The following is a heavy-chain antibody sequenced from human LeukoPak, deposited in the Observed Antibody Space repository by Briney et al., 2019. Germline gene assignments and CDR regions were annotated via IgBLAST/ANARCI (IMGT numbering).Heavy chain of an antibody. CDR3: AKDRRAVVVPAAIFDY. Sequence: PGGSLRLSCAASGFTFSSYAMSWVRQAPGKGLEWVSAISGSGGSTYYADSVKGRFTISRDNSKNTLYLQMNSLRAEDTAVYYCAKDRRAVVVPAAIFDYWGQGTLVTVSS. J-gene: IGHJ4*02. CDR1: GFTFSSYA. V-gene: IGHV3-23*01. D-gene: IGHD2-2*01. CDR2: ISGSGGST.